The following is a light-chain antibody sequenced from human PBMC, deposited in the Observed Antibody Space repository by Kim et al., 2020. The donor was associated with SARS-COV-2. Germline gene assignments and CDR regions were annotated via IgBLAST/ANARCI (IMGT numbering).Light chain of an antibody. CDR1: QSLVYIDGNTY. CDR2: KVS. J-gene: IGKJ1*01. Sequence: DIVMTQTPLSSPVTLGQPASISCRSSQSLVYIDGNTYLNWFQQRPGQSPRRLIYKVSNRDSGVPDRISGSGSGTDFTLKISRVEAEDVGVYYCMQGTHWPWTFGQGTKVDIK. V-gene: IGKV2-30*01. CDR3: MQGTHWPWT.